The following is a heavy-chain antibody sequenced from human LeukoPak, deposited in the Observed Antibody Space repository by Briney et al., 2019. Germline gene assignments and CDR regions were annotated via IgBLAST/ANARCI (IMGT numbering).Heavy chain of an antibody. CDR2: ISSSSSYI. D-gene: IGHD6-19*01. J-gene: IGHJ2*01. V-gene: IGHV3-21*04. CDR1: GLTFSSYS. Sequence: GGSLRLSSAASGLTFSSYSMNWVRQAPGRGLEWVSSISSSSSYIYYADSVKGRFTISRDNAKNSLYLQMNSLRAEDMALYYCAKDIRGYSSGWFWYFDLWGRGTLVTVSS. CDR3: AKDIRGYSSGWFWYFDL.